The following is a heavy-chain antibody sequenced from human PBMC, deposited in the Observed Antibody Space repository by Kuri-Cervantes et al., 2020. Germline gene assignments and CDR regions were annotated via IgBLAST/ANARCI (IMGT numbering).Heavy chain of an antibody. V-gene: IGHV1-69*13. J-gene: IGHJ3*02. Sequence: SVKVSCKASGGTFSSYAISWVRQAPGQGLEWMGGIIPIFGTANYAQKFQGRVTITADESTSTAYMELSSLRSEDTAVYYCAKHSPYCSGGSCYHDAFDIWGQGTMFTVSS. CDR1: GGTFSSYA. CDR2: IIPIFGTA. CDR3: AKHSPYCSGGSCYHDAFDI. D-gene: IGHD2-15*01.